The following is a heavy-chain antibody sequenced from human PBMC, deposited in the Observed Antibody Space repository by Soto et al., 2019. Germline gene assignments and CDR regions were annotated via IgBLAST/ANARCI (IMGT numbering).Heavy chain of an antibody. Sequence: QVQLVESGGGVVQPGRSLRLSCAASGFTFSSYGMHWVRQAPGKGLEWVAIISFDGSNKYYADSVKGRFTISRDNSKNTLYLQMNSLRAEDTALYYCAKDLFELERRGRMDVWGQGTTVIVSS. CDR3: AKDLFELERRGRMDV. V-gene: IGHV3-30*18. CDR2: ISFDGSNK. J-gene: IGHJ6*02. CDR1: GFTFSSYG. D-gene: IGHD1-1*01.